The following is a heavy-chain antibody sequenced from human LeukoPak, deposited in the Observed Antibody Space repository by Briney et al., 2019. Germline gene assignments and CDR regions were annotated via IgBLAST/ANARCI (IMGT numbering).Heavy chain of an antibody. J-gene: IGHJ4*02. V-gene: IGHV3-30*18. D-gene: IGHD2-15*01. CDR1: GFTFSSYG. CDR2: ISHDGSNK. Sequence: GGSLRLSCAASGFTFSSYGMHWVRQAPGKGLEWVAVISHDGSNKYYADSVKGRFTISRDNSKNTLYLQMNSLRAEDTAVYYCAKDRECSGGSCYSYYFDYWGQGTLVTVSS. CDR3: AKDRECSGGSCYSYYFDY.